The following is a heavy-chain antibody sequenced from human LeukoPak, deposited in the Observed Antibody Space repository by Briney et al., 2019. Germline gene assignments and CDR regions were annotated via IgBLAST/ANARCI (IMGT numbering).Heavy chain of an antibody. CDR3: ARNGGNSDYDY. V-gene: IGHV4-4*02. CDR2: VYHSGST. Sequence: SETLSLTCAVSGGSISSSNWRSWVRQPPGKGLEWIGEVYHSGSTNYNPSLKSRVTLLLDKSKNQFSLRLNSVTAADTAVYYCARNGGNSDYDYWGQGTLVTVSA. J-gene: IGHJ4*02. CDR1: GGSISSSNW. D-gene: IGHD4-23*01.